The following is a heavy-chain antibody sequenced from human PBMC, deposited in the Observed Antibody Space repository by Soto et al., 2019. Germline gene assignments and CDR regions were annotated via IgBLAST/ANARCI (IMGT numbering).Heavy chain of an antibody. CDR3: AREWQPLSKWFDP. CDR2: IWSDGSDK. CDR1: GFTFSSYG. V-gene: IGHV3-33*01. D-gene: IGHD5-12*01. J-gene: IGHJ5*02. Sequence: GGSLRLSCAASGFTFSSYGMHWVRQAPGKGLEWVAVIWSDGSDKYYADSVKGRFTISRDNSKNTLYLQMSSLRAEDTAVYYCAREWQPLSKWFDPWGQGTLVTVSS.